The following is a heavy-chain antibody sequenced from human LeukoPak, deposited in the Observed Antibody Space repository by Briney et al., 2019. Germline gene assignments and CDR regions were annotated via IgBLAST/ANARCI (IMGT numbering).Heavy chain of an antibody. CDR2: ISYDGSNK. J-gene: IGHJ4*02. V-gene: IGHV3-30*18. CDR1: GFTFSSYW. Sequence: PGGSLRLSCAASGFTFSSYWMSWVRQAPGKGLEWVAVISYDGSNKYYADSVKGRFTISRDNSKNTLYLQMNSLRAEDTAVYYCAKPEYSSSWYYFDYWGQGTLVTVSS. D-gene: IGHD6-13*01. CDR3: AKPEYSSSWYYFDY.